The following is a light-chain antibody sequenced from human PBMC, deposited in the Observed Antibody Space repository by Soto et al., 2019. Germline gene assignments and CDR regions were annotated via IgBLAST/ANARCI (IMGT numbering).Light chain of an antibody. CDR2: WAS. V-gene: IGKV4-1*01. Sequence: DIVMTQSPDSLAVSLGERASINCKSSQSVLDSSSNRNYLAWYQKKPGQPPKLLFYWASIRESGVPDRFSGSGSGTDFTLTISSLQAEDVAFYYCHQYYSYLPWTFGQGTKVEIK. J-gene: IGKJ1*01. CDR3: HQYYSYLPWT. CDR1: QSVLDSSSNRNY.